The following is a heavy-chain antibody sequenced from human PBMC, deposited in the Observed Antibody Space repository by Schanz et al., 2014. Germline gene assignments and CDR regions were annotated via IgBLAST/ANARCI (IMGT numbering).Heavy chain of an antibody. Sequence: VQLVESGGGVVQPGRSLRLSCAASGFSFSDYGMHWVRQAPGRGLEWVAVISYHGSERYYADSVKGRFTISRDNAKGSVYLQMNSLRAEDTAVYYCARGHYGLDVWGPGTSVTVSS. CDR1: GFSFSDYG. D-gene: IGHD3-10*01. J-gene: IGHJ6*02. V-gene: IGHV3-30*03. CDR2: ISYHGSER. CDR3: ARGHYGLDV.